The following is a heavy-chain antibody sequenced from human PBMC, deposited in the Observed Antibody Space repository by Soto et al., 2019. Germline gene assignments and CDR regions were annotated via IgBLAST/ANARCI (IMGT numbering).Heavy chain of an antibody. D-gene: IGHD2-15*01. CDR3: AKIVGGGSHHDAFDI. J-gene: IGHJ3*02. CDR1: GFTFRSYA. Sequence: EAQLLESGGGLVEPGGSLRLSCAASGFTFRSYAMTWVRQAPGKGLEWVSYTGGGGVSTYYADSVKGRFTSSRDDSKNTLYLQMNSLRAEDTALYYCAKIVGGGSHHDAFDIWGQGTMVTVSS. V-gene: IGHV3-23*01. CDR2: TGGGGVST.